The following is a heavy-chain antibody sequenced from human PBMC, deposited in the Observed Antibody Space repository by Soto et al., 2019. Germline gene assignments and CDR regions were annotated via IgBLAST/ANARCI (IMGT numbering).Heavy chain of an antibody. Sequence: GGSLRLSCAASGFTFSRHWMTWVRQAPGKGLEWVANINPDGSEKFSVDSVKGRFTISRDNAKNSLYLHMNSLRAEDTAVYFCARAYSSSPLFEDYLDYWGPGALVAVSS. CDR1: GFTFSRHW. V-gene: IGHV3-7*04. J-gene: IGHJ4*02. CDR3: ARAYSSSPLFEDYLDY. CDR2: INPDGSEK. D-gene: IGHD6-13*01.